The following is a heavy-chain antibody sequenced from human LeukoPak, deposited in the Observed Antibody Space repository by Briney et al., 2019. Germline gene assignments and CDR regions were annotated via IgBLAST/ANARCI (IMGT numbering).Heavy chain of an antibody. CDR1: GGSISGYH. CDR2: ISYSGNT. V-gene: IGHV4-59*08. J-gene: IGHJ4*02. Sequence: PSETLSLTCSVSGGSISGYHWSWIRLSPGKGLEWIGYISYSGNTNYNPSLKTRVTISLDTSKNQFSLNLTSVTAADTAVYYCATITNQWLDPFDFWGQGTLVTVSS. CDR3: ATITNQWLDPFDF. D-gene: IGHD6-19*01.